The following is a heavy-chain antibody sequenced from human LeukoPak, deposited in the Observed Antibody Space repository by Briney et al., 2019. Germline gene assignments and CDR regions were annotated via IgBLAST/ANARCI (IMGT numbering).Heavy chain of an antibody. D-gene: IGHD6-6*01. J-gene: IGHJ4*02. CDR3: ARDDSSSIDY. CDR2: INHSGST. V-gene: IGHV4-34*01. Sequence: NSSETLSLTCAVYGGSFSGYYWSWIRQPPGKGLEWIGEINHSGSTNYNPSLKSRVTISVDTSKNQFSLKLSSVTAADTAVYYCARDDSSSIDYWGQGTLVTVSS. CDR1: GGSFSGYY.